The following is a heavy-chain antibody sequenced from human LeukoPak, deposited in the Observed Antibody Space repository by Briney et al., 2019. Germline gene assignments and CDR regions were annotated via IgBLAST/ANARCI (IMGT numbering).Heavy chain of an antibody. V-gene: IGHV3-30-3*01. Sequence: AGGPLGLSCAASGFTFSSYAMHWVRQAPGKGLEWVAVISYDGSNKYYADSVKGRFTISRDNAKNSLYLQMNSLRAEDTAVYYCVRDSGTGSYSGYWGQGTLVTVSS. D-gene: IGHD3-10*01. CDR3: VRDSGTGSYSGY. CDR2: ISYDGSNK. CDR1: GFTFSSYA. J-gene: IGHJ4*02.